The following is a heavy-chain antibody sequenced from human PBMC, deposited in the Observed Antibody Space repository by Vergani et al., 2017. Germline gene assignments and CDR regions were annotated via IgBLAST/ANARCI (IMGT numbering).Heavy chain of an antibody. CDR1: GFTFSGHY. J-gene: IGHJ6*02. V-gene: IGHV3-11*04. Sequence: QVQLVESGGGLVKPGGSLRLSCAASGFTFSGHYMSWVRQAPGKGLEWISYMSSGDSIYYSDSVKDRFTVSRDKTKNTLYLQMNSLIADDTAVYYWSREADTGSTISNNYYAMDVWGQGTTVSVSS. CDR2: MSSGDSI. D-gene: IGHD3-9*01. CDR3: SREADTGSTISNNYYAMDV.